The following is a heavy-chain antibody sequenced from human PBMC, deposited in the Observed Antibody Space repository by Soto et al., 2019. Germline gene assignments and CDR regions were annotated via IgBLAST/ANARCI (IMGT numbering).Heavy chain of an antibody. CDR2: INPSGGST. J-gene: IGHJ4*02. CDR1: GYTFTSYY. V-gene: IGHV1-46*01. D-gene: IGHD3-22*01. CDR3: ARAFYYDSRGMGGHFDY. Sequence: ASVKVSCKASGYTFTSYYMHWVRQAPGQGLEWMGIINPSGGSTSYAQKFQGRVTMTRDTSTSTVYMELSSLRSEDTAVYYCARAFYYDSRGMGGHFDYWGQGTLVTVSS.